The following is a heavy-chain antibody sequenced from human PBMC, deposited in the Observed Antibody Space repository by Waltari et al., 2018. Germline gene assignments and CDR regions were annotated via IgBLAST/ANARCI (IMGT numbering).Heavy chain of an antibody. CDR1: GGTFSSYA. D-gene: IGHD6-13*01. CDR2: IIPIFGTA. CDR3: ARYGGDSSSWYFYYYYGMDV. Sequence: PGSSVKVSCKASGGTFSSYAISWVRQAPGQGLGWMGGIIPIFGTANYAQKFQGRVTITTDESTSTAYMELSSLRSEDTAVYYCARYGGDSSSWYFYYYYGMDVWGQGTTVTVSS. J-gene: IGHJ6*02. V-gene: IGHV1-69*05.